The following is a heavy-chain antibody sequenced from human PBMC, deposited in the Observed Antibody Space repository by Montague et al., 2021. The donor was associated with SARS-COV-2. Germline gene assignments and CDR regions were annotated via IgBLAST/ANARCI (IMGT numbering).Heavy chain of an antibody. J-gene: IGHJ4*02. V-gene: IGHV2-5*02. CDR1: GFSPTSTAVG. CDR2: IYWDDDK. CDR3: THRQGFGELFDY. D-gene: IGHD3-10*01. Sequence: PALVKPTQTLTLTCTFSGFSPTSTAVGVGWIRQPPGKALEWLAPIYWDDDKRYRPSLKSRLTISKDTSRNQVVLTMANMDLEDTATYYCTHRQGFGELFDYWGQGTLVTVSS.